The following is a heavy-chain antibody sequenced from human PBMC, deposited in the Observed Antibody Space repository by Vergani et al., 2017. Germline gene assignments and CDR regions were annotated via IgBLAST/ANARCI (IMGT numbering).Heavy chain of an antibody. Sequence: QVQLQESGPGLVKPSQTLSLTCTVSGGSISSGSYYWSWIRQPAGKGLEWIGRIYTSGSTNPNPSLKSRVTISVDTSKNQFSLKLSSVTAADTAVYYCAGHGDDYYGSGLRNFDIWGQGTMVTVSS. D-gene: IGHD3-10*01. J-gene: IGHJ3*02. CDR2: IYTSGST. CDR3: AGHGDDYYGSGLRNFDI. CDR1: GGSISSGSYY. V-gene: IGHV4-61*02.